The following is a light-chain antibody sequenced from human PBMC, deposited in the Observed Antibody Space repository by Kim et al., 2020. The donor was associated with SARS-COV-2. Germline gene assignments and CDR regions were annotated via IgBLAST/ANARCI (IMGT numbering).Light chain of an antibody. CDR1: QSISNN. J-gene: IGKJ2*01. CDR2: GAS. CDR3: QQYVNWPMYT. V-gene: IGKV3D-15*01. Sequence: DIVMTQSPATLSVSPGERATLSCRASQSISNNLAWYQQKPGQAPRLLIFGASTRATGIPARFSGSGSGTGFTLTITTLQSEDFAVYFCQQYVNWPMYTFGQGTKLEI.